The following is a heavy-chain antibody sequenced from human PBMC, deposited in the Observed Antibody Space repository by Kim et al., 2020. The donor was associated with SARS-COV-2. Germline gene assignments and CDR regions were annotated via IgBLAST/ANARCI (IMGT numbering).Heavy chain of an antibody. D-gene: IGHD3-22*01. Sequence: KGRFTISRDNSKNTLYLQMNSLRAEDTAVYYCAKDVLYDSSGYYLDAFDIWGQGTMVTVSS. J-gene: IGHJ3*02. V-gene: IGHV3-23*01. CDR3: AKDVLYDSSGYYLDAFDI.